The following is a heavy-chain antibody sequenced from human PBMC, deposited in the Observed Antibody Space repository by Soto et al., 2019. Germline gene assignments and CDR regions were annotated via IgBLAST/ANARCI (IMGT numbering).Heavy chain of an antibody. V-gene: IGHV1-69*08. Sequence: QVQLVQSGAEVRKPGSSVKVSCNAPGGTFSTYIISWVRQAPGPGLEWMGRIIPIPDITNYAQKFQGRVTTTAARSTSTAYQELTSLKSEVTPMYYCATDRTAKWWGAFDLWGQGTTVTGSS. CDR1: GGTFSTYI. D-gene: IGHD2-8*01. J-gene: IGHJ3*01. CDR3: ATDRTAKWWGAFDL. CDR2: IIPIPDIT.